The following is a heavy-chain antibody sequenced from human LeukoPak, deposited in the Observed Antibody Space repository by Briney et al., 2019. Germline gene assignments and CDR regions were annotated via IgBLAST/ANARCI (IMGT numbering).Heavy chain of an antibody. J-gene: IGHJ4*02. D-gene: IGHD3-22*01. CDR2: IRSKANSYAT. CDR3: TRHGYYDSSGYPVLGTTRDY. V-gene: IGHV3-73*01. CDR1: GFTFSGSA. Sequence: GGSLRLSCAASGFTFSGSAMHWVRQASGKGLERVGRIRSKANSYATAYAASVKGRFTISRDDSKNTAYLQMNSLKTEDTAVYYCTRHGYYDSSGYPVLGTTRDYWGQGTLVTVSS.